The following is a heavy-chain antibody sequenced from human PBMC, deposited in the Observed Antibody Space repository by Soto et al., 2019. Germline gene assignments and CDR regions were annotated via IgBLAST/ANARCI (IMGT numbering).Heavy chain of an antibody. J-gene: IGHJ6*02. CDR3: ARDKGYSGYDFYYYYGMDV. CDR2: INSDGSST. CDR1: GFTFSSYW. D-gene: IGHD5-12*01. V-gene: IGHV3-74*01. Sequence: PGGSLRLSCAASGFTFSSYWMHWVRQAPGKGLVWVSRINSDGSSTSYADSVKGRLTISRDNAKNSLHLQMNSLRAEDTAVYYCARDKGYSGYDFYYYYGMDVWGQGTTVTVSS.